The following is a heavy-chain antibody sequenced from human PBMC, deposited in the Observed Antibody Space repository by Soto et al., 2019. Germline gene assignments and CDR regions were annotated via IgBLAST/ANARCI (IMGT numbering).Heavy chain of an antibody. Sequence: GGSLRLSGAACGFTFSIYWIHWVRQTPWKGLVWVSRMNADGRKTHYADSVKGRFTISRDNAKKTLHLQMDSLRVEDSAVYYCAKDHSGSNSIDYLCLRTQLAVYS. J-gene: IGHJ4*02. D-gene: IGHD4-4*01. V-gene: IGHV3-74*01. CDR2: MNADGRKT. CDR3: AKDHSGSNSIDY. CDR1: GFTFSIYW.